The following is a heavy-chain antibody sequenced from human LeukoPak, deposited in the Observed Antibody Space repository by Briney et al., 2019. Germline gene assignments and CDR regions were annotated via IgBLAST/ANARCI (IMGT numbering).Heavy chain of an antibody. CDR3: ARDRGSVYCTSTSCYPTGHFDL. Sequence: ASVKVSCKASGYTFTGYYMHWVRQAPGQGLEWMGWINPNSGGTNYAQKFQGRVTMTRDTSISTAYMELSRLRSDDTAVYYCARDRGSVYCTSTSCYPTGHFDLWGRGTLVTVSS. CDR2: INPNSGGT. V-gene: IGHV1-2*02. D-gene: IGHD2-2*01. J-gene: IGHJ2*01. CDR1: GYTFTGYY.